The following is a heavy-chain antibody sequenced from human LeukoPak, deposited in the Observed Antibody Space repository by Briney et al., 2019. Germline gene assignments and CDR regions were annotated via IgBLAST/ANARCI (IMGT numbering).Heavy chain of an antibody. CDR1: AGSISSGGYY. CDR3: ARAWETDYYYGMDV. V-gene: IGHV4-31*03. D-gene: IGHD1-26*01. J-gene: IGHJ6*04. CDR2: IYYSGST. Sequence: PSETLSLTCTVSAGSISSGGYYWSWIRQHPGKGPEWIGYIYYSGSTYYNPSLKSRVTISVDTSKNQFSLKLSSVTAADTAVYYCARAWETDYYYGMDVWGKGTTVTVSS.